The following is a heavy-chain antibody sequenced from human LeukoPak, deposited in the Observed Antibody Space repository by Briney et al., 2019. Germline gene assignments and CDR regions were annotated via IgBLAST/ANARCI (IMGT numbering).Heavy chain of an antibody. D-gene: IGHD1-7*01. CDR1: GGSISSSSHY. J-gene: IGHJ4*02. Sequence: SETLSLTCTVSGGSISSSSHYWGWIRQSPEKGLEWIGNIYYSGSTYYNPSLRSRVTISVDTSRNQFSLKLTSVTAADTAVYYCAGTHGQWELRHSNFDYWGQGTLVTVSS. CDR3: AGTHGQWELRHSNFDY. V-gene: IGHV4-39*01. CDR2: IYYSGST.